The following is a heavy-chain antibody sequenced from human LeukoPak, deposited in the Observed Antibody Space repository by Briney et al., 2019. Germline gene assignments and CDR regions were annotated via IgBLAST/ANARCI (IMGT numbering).Heavy chain of an antibody. V-gene: IGHV1-69*13. CDR1: GGTFSSYA. Sequence: ASVKVSCKASGGTFSSYAMSWVRQAPGQGLEWMGGIIPMFGTANYAQKFQGRVTITADESTRTAYMELSSLRSEDTAVYYCARGGWDSWFDPWGQGTLVTVSS. CDR2: IIPMFGTA. D-gene: IGHD3-16*01. CDR3: ARGGWDSWFDP. J-gene: IGHJ5*02.